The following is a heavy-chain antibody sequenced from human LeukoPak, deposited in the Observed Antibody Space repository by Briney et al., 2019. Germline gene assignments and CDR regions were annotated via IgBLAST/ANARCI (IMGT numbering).Heavy chain of an antibody. J-gene: IGHJ4*02. CDR1: GFTFSDHY. V-gene: IGHV3-72*01. CDR2: SRIKADAYIT. Sequence: GGSLRLSCVVSGFTFSDHYLDWVRQSPGRGLEWVGRSRIKADAYITQYAAPVKDRFTISRDESKDSLFLQRNSLKTEDTAMYYCVRGLNSFDLWGQGTPVTVSS. CDR3: VRGLNSFDL. D-gene: IGHD2/OR15-2a*01.